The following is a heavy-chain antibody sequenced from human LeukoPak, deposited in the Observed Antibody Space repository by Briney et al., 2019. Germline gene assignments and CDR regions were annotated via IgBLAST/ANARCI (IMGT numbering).Heavy chain of an antibody. CDR2: INPNSGGT. Sequence: GASVKVSCKASGHTLTGYYMHWVRQAPGQGLEWMGWINPNSGGTNYAQKFQGWVTMTRDTSISTAYMELSRLRSDDTAVYYCAREPAHYYGSGSYRFDYWGQGTLVTVSS. CDR3: AREPAHYYGSGSYRFDY. CDR1: GHTLTGYY. D-gene: IGHD3-10*01. V-gene: IGHV1-2*04. J-gene: IGHJ4*02.